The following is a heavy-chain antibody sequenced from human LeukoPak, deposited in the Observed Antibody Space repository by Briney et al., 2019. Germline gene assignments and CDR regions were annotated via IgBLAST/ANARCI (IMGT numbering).Heavy chain of an antibody. CDR3: ARQRLEMSTIGAFDC. V-gene: IGHV3-53*01. D-gene: IGHD5-24*01. CDR2: IFSGGRT. Sequence: GSLRLSCAASGFTVSSDYMSWVRQAPGKGLEWVSAIFSGGRTYYADSVKGRFTIPSDNSDNTLYLQINSLRAEDTAVYYCARQRLEMSTIGAFDCWGPGTLVSVSS. CDR1: GFTVSSDY. J-gene: IGHJ4*02.